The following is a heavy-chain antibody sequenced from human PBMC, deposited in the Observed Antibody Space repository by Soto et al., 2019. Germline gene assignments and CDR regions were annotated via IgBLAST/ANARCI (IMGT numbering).Heavy chain of an antibody. CDR3: ARDILGGAYDFWH. CDR2: ITSGGST. Sequence: EVQLVESGGGLVQPGGSLRLSCAASGFTVSSDYMTWVRQTPGKGLEWVSVITSGGSTYYADSVRGRFTISRDNSKNTLYLQMNSLRAEDTAVYYCARDILGGAYDFWHGGQGTLVTVSS. J-gene: IGHJ4*02. D-gene: IGHD3-3*01. CDR1: GFTVSSDY. V-gene: IGHV3-66*01.